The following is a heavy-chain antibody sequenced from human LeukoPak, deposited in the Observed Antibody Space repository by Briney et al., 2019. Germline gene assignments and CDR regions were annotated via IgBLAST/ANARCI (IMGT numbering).Heavy chain of an antibody. V-gene: IGHV4-4*07. D-gene: IGHD1-1*01. Sequence: SETLSLTCTVSADSISSYYWSWVRQPAGEGLEWIGRIHPSGSTSYNPSLKSRVTMSLDTSKNQFSLELSSVTAADTAVYYCARDRSGPTPYFDSWGQGTLVTVSS. J-gene: IGHJ4*02. CDR1: ADSISSYY. CDR2: IHPSGST. CDR3: ARDRSGPTPYFDS.